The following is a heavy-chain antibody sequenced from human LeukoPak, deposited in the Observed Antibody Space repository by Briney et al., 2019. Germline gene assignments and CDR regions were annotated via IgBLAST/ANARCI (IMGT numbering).Heavy chain of an antibody. CDR2: ISPNSGGT. J-gene: IGHJ4*02. CDR1: GYTXTDYY. D-gene: IGHD7-27*01. Sequence: GASVKVSCKASGYTXTDYYIHWVRQAPGQGLEYMGWISPNSGGTNYAQMFQGRVTMTSDTSINTAFMELRSLRSDDTAVFYCARDSTGGYPDYWGQGTLVTVSA. CDR3: ARDSTGGYPDY. V-gene: IGHV1-2*02.